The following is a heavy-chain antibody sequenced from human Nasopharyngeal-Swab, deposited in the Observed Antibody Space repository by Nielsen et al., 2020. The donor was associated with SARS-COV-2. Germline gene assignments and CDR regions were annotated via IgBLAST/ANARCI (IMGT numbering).Heavy chain of an antibody. D-gene: IGHD1-1*01. Sequence: WIRQPPGQGLEWVAVISFDGSNKYYVDSVKGRFTSSRDNSKNTLYLQMNSLTAEDTAVYYCAKGVQLERGNYYYYYMDVWGKGTTVTVSS. V-gene: IGHV3-30*18. J-gene: IGHJ6*03. CDR2: ISFDGSNK. CDR3: AKGVQLERGNYYYYYMDV.